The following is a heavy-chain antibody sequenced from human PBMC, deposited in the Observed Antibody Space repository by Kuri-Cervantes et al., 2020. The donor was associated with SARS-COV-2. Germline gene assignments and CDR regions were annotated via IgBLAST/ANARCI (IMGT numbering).Heavy chain of an antibody. Sequence: SETLSLTCTVSGCSISSSSYYWGWIRQPPGKGLEWIGNIYYSGSTYYNPSLKSRLTVSVDTSKNQFSLKLTSVTAADTAVYYCARRTNVGVVPVFDPWGQGTLVTVSS. CDR3: ARRTNVGVVPVFDP. CDR2: IYYSGST. J-gene: IGHJ5*02. D-gene: IGHD3-3*01. CDR1: GCSISSSSYY. V-gene: IGHV4-39*01.